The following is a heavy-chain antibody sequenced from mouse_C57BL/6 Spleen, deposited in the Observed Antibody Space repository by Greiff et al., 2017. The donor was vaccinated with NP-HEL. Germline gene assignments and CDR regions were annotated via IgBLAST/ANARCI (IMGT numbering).Heavy chain of an antibody. V-gene: IGHV1-47*01. Sequence: VQLQESGAELVKPGASVKMSCKASGYTFTTYPIEWMKQNHGKSLEWIGNFHPYNDDTKYNEKFKGKATLTVEKSSSTVYLELSRLTSDDSAVYYCARSSYYGSSYGYAMDYWGQGTSVTVSS. CDR1: GYTFTTYP. CDR3: ARSSYYGSSYGYAMDY. D-gene: IGHD1-1*01. J-gene: IGHJ4*01. CDR2: FHPYNDDT.